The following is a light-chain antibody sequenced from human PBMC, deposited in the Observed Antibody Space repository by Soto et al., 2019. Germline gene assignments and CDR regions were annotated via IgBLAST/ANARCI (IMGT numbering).Light chain of an antibody. Sequence: AIRMTQSPSSLSASTGDSIPVICRASQGIGSFLAWYQQKPGKAPKLLIYAASTLQSGVPARFSGSGSGTDFTLTISCLQSEDFATYYCLQYYGYPRTFGQGTKVDI. V-gene: IGKV1-8*01. J-gene: IGKJ1*01. CDR3: LQYYGYPRT. CDR2: AAS. CDR1: QGIGSF.